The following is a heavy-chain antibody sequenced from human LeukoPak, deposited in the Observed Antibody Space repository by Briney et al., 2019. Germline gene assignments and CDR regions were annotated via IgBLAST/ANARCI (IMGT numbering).Heavy chain of an antibody. J-gene: IGHJ6*03. V-gene: IGHV1-2*02. CDR3: ARDGYCSSTSCKYYYYYMDV. Sequence: ASVKVSCKASGYTFTGYYMHWVRQAPGQGLEWMGRINPNSGGTNYAQKFQGRVTMTRDTSISTAYMELSRLRSDDTAVYYCARDGYCSSTSCKYYYYYMDVWGKGTTVTVSS. CDR2: INPNSGGT. CDR1: GYTFTGYY. D-gene: IGHD2-2*01.